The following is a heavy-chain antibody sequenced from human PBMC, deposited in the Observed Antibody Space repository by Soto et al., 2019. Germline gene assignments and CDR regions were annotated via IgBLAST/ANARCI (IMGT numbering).Heavy chain of an antibody. J-gene: IGHJ4*02. V-gene: IGHV3-23*01. CDR1: GFTFSSYA. Sequence: EVQLLESGGGLVQPGGSLRLSCAASGFTFSSYAMSWVRQAPGKGLEWVSAISGSGGSTYYADSVKGRFTISRDNSKNTLYLQMNSLRAEDTAVYYCAEVPGYLYDYDYWGQGTLVTVSS. CDR2: ISGSGGST. CDR3: AEVPGYLYDYDY. D-gene: IGHD5-12*01.